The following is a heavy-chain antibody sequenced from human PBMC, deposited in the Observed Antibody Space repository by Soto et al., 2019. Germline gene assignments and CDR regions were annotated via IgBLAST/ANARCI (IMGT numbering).Heavy chain of an antibody. CDR1: GYSFTSYW. CDR3: ARLFRTGDVDTAMVESPDRGYYYYYMDV. J-gene: IGHJ6*03. Sequence: PGESLKISCKGSGYSFTSYWIGWVRQMPGKGLEWMGIIYPGDSDTRYSPSFQGQVTISADKSISTAYLQWSSLKASDTAMYYCARLFRTGDVDTAMVESPDRGYYYYYMDVWGKGTTVTVSS. V-gene: IGHV5-51*01. CDR2: IYPGDSDT. D-gene: IGHD5-18*01.